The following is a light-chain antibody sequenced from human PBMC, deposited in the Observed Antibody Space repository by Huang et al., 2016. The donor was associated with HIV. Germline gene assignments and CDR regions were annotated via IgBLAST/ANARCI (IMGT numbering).Light chain of an antibody. CDR1: QSFSSTF. V-gene: IGKV3-20*01. CDR3: QQYGRAPLT. CDR2: GAS. J-gene: IGKJ4*01. Sequence: DIVLTQSPGTLSLSPGERATLSYRASQSFSSTFFAWYQQKPGQAPRVVIYGASTRASGIPDRFSGSVSGTDFTLTISRLEPEDFAVYYCQQYGRAPLTFGGGTKVEIK.